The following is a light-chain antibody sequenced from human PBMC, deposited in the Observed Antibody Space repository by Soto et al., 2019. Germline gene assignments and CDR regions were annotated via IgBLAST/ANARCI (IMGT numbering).Light chain of an antibody. CDR1: SSDVGGYNL. V-gene: IGLV2-23*02. CDR3: CSYAGSRTHVL. Sequence: QSALTQPASVSGSPGQSITISGIGTSSDVGGYNLVSWYQQHPGKAPKVLIYEVSERPSGVSNRFSGSKSGNTASLTTSGLQAEDEAEYYCCSYAGSRTHVLFGGGTKLTVL. J-gene: IGLJ2*01. CDR2: EVS.